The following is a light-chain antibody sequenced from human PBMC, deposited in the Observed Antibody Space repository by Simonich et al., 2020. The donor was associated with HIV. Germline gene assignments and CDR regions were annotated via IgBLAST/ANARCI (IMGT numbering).Light chain of an antibody. Sequence: EIVMTQTALSLSVTPGQPASISCKSSQSLLHSDGRTSLYWYLQKPGQSPQLLIYEVSGRFSGVPDRFSGSGSGTDFTLKISRVEAEDVGFYYCMQGIRLPLTFGGGTKVEIK. CDR2: EVS. CDR1: QSLLHSDGRTS. CDR3: MQGIRLPLT. V-gene: IGKV2-29*03. J-gene: IGKJ4*01.